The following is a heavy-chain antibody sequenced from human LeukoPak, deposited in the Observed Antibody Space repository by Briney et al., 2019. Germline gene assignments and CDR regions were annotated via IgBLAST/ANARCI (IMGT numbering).Heavy chain of an antibody. CDR1: GFTFSSYS. V-gene: IGHV3-21*04. J-gene: IGHJ4*02. CDR2: ISSSSSYI. Sequence: TGGSLRLSCAASGFTFSSYSMNWVRQAPGKGLEWVSSISSSSSYIYYADSVKGRFTISRDNAKNSLYLQMNSLRAEDTAVYYCAKTMHDYGFPYLDYWGQGTLVTVSS. CDR3: AKTMHDYGFPYLDY. D-gene: IGHD4-17*01.